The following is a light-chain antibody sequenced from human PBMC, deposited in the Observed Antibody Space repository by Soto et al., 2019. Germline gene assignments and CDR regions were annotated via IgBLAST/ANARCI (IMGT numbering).Light chain of an antibody. CDR2: GTS. CDR1: QSVSSSS. Sequence: VVPQSAGTVSLSPGPRATLSCRDSQSVSSSSLAWYQQRPGQAPRLLIYGTSSRATGIPDRFSGSGSGTDFTLTISRLAPEDFAVYFCQRYGSSPLITFGQGTRLEIK. V-gene: IGKV3-20*01. J-gene: IGKJ5*01. CDR3: QRYGSSPLIT.